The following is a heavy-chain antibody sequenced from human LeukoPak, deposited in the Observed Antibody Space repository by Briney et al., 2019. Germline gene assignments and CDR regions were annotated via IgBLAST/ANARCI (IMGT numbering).Heavy chain of an antibody. Sequence: SETLSLTCTVSGGSISSYYWSWIRQPPRKGLEWIGYIQNRGGTNYNPSLKRRVTLSVDTSKNQFSLKLTSVTAADTAVYYCARDRPGIAVAGDAFDIWGQGTMVTVSS. CDR1: GGSISSYY. J-gene: IGHJ3*02. CDR3: ARDRPGIAVAGDAFDI. CDR2: IQNRGGT. D-gene: IGHD6-19*01. V-gene: IGHV4-59*01.